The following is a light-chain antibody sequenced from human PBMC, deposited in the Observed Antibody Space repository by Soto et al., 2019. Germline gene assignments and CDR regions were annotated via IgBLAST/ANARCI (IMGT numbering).Light chain of an antibody. J-gene: IGKJ2*01. CDR1: RGINSY. V-gene: IGKV1-17*03. CDR2: AAS. Sequence: DIQMTQSPSAMSASVGDRVTITCRASRGINSYLAWFQQQPGKVPKRLVYAASSLQSGVPSRFSGSGSGTDFTLTISSLQPEDFATYYCLQLNTYPYTFGQGTKLEIK. CDR3: LQLNTYPYT.